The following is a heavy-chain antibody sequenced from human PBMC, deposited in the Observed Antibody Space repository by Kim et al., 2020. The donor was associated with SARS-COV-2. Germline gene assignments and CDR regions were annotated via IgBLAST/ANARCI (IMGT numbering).Heavy chain of an antibody. CDR3: ARDRRFTIFRVVIEDAFDI. D-gene: IGHD3-3*01. CDR1: GGSISSYY. CDR2: IYTTGST. J-gene: IGHJ3*02. Sequence: SETLSLTCTVSGGSISSYYWSWIRQPAGKGLEWIGRIYTTGSTNYNPSLKSRVTMSVDTSKNQFSLKLNSVTAADTAVYYCARDRRFTIFRVVIEDAFDIWGQGTMVTVSS. V-gene: IGHV4-4*07.